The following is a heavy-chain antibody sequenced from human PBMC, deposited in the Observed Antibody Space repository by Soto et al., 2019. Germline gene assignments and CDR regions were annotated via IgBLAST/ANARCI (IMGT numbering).Heavy chain of an antibody. Sequence: SVKVSCKASRVAFSKFIVTWVRQAPGLGLEWVGGIIPIFGTANYAQKFQGRVTITADESTSTSYMEVNNLRSEDTAAYYCAKVRYSSPMCYYYGMDVWGQGTTVTVSS. CDR2: IIPIFGTA. D-gene: IGHD6-19*01. CDR1: RVAFSKFI. J-gene: IGHJ6*02. V-gene: IGHV1-69*13. CDR3: AKVRYSSPMCYYYGMDV.